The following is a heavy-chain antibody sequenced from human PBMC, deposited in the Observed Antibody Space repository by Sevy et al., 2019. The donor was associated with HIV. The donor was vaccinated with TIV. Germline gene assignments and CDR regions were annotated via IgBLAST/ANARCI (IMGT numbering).Heavy chain of an antibody. CDR1: GYTFSNYG. CDR3: ARDTLLDYYESSGSSWFDS. Sequence: ASVKVSCKASGYTFSNYGISWVRQAPGQGLEWMGWISAYNGNTKYSQNFQDRVTMTTDTSMTTAYMELRSLRSDDTAVYYCARDTLLDYYESSGSSWFDSWGQGVLVTVSS. J-gene: IGHJ5*01. V-gene: IGHV1-18*01. CDR2: ISAYNGNT. D-gene: IGHD3-22*01.